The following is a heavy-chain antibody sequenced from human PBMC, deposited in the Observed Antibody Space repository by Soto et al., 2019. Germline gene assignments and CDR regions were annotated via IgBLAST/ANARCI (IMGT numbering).Heavy chain of an antibody. V-gene: IGHV3-74*03. D-gene: IGHD2-2*02. CDR1: GFTFGTYW. CDR2: IHNDGRIT. Sequence: EVQLVESGGGLVQPGGSLRLSCAASGFTFGTYWMYWVRQAPGKGLVWVSRIHNDGRITTYADSVKGRFTISRDIAKNTLYLQMNSLRAEDTAMYYCVRGRGTFYIDFWGQGTLVTVSS. CDR3: VRGRGTFYIDF. J-gene: IGHJ4*02.